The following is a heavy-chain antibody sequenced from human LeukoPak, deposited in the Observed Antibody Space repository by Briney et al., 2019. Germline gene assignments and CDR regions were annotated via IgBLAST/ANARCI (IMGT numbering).Heavy chain of an antibody. V-gene: IGHV4-38-2*01. CDR2: IFHSGST. D-gene: IGHD3-9*01. CDR1: GVSISGDYY. J-gene: IGHJ3*02. Sequence: SETLSLTCSVSGVSISGDYYWGWIRQPPGKGLEWIGNIFHSGSTFYNPSLKSRVTISQHTSKNQFSLNLSSVTAADAAMYFCARIDWYLRGDAFDIWGQGTMVTVSS. CDR3: ARIDWYLRGDAFDI.